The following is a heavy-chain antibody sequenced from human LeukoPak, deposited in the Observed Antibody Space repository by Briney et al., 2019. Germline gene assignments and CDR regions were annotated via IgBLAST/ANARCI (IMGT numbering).Heavy chain of an antibody. V-gene: IGHV1-2*02. D-gene: IGHD2-8*02. CDR1: GYTFTGYY. CDR3: ARGPALVGYWYYYMDV. CDR2: INPNSGGT. J-gene: IGHJ6*03. Sequence: GASVKVSCKASGYTFTGYYMHWVRQAPGQGLEWMGWINPNSGGTNYAQKFQGRVTMTRDTSISTAYMELSRLRSDDTAVYYCARGPALVGYWYYYMDVWGKGTTVTVSS.